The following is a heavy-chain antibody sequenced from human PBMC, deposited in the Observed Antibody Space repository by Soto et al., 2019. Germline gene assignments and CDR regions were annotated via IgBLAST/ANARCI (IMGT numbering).Heavy chain of an antibody. D-gene: IGHD2-15*01. CDR2: ISGSGGST. J-gene: IGHJ1*01. CDR1: GFTFSSYA. CDR3: AKDLDAHFVVVVAAAHQYFQH. Sequence: EVQLLESGGGLVQPGGSLRLSCAASGFTFSSYAMSWVRQAPGKGLEWVSAISGSGGSTYYADSVKGRFTISRDSSKNTLYLQMNSLRAEDTAVYYCAKDLDAHFVVVVAAAHQYFQHWGQGTLVTVSS. V-gene: IGHV3-23*01.